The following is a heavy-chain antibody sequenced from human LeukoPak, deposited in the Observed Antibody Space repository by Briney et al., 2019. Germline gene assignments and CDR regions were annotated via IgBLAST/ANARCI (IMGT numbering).Heavy chain of an antibody. CDR3: ASVTRIAAAVPLDY. CDR1: GGSISSYY. CDR2: IYTSGTT. D-gene: IGHD6-13*01. J-gene: IGHJ4*02. V-gene: IGHV4-4*07. Sequence: SETLSLTCTVSGGSISSYYWSWIRQPAGKGLEWIGRIYTSGTTHYNPSLKSRVTISVDTSKTQFSLKLSSVTAADTAVYYCASVTRIAAAVPLDYGGQGTLVTVSA.